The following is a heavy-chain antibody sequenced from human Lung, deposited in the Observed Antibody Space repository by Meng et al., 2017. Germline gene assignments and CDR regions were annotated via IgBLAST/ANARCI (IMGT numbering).Heavy chain of an antibody. CDR1: GYTFTHHG. J-gene: IGHJ4*02. D-gene: IGHD6-19*01. V-gene: IGHV1-18*01. Sequence: QVQLVQSGAEVKKPGASVKVSCKASGYTFTHHGISWIRQAPGQGLEWMGWISCYNGDTNYAQNLQGRVTMTIDKSTSTAYMDLRSLRSDDTAVYYCARDPSNTSGRYAYFDYWGQGTLVTVS. CDR3: ARDPSNTSGRYAYFDY. CDR2: ISCYNGDT.